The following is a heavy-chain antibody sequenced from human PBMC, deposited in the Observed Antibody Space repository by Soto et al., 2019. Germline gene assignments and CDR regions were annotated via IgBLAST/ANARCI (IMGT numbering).Heavy chain of an antibody. CDR3: ARDGGETGTSGWFDP. V-gene: IGHV3-33*01. D-gene: IGHD1-7*01. Sequence: QVQLVESGGGVVQPGRSLRLSCAASGFTFSSYGMHWVRQAPGKGLEWVAVIWYDGSNKYYADSVKGRFTISRDNSKNTLYLQMNSLRAEGTAVYYCARDGGETGTSGWFDPWGQGTLVTVSS. J-gene: IGHJ5*02. CDR2: IWYDGSNK. CDR1: GFTFSSYG.